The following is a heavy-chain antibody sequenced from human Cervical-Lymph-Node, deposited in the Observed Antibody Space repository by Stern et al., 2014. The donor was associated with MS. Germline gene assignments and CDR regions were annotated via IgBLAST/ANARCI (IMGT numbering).Heavy chain of an antibody. Sequence: EVQLVESGGGFVQPGGSLRLSCAASGFMFSDHYMDWVRQAPGKGLEWVGRTRDKANSYTTEYAASVKGRFTISRGDSENSLFLQMNSLKTEDTAVYYCARVWNYYYGMGVWGQGTTVTVSS. CDR3: ARVWNYYYGMGV. CDR1: GFMFSDHY. V-gene: IGHV3-72*01. D-gene: IGHD2-21*01. CDR2: TRDKANSYTT. J-gene: IGHJ6*02.